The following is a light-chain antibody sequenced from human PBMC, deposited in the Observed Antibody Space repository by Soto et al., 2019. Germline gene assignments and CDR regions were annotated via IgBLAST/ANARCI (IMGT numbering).Light chain of an antibody. J-gene: IGLJ1*01. V-gene: IGLV2-14*01. CDR3: SSYTSTNTLYI. Sequence: QSALTQPASVSGSPGQSITISCTGTSSDVAFYNHVSWYQQHPGKAPKLLIYEVNNRPSGVSHRFSGSKSGNTASLTISGLQAEDEADYYCSSYTSTNTLYIFGTGTKLTVL. CDR2: EVN. CDR1: SSDVAFYNH.